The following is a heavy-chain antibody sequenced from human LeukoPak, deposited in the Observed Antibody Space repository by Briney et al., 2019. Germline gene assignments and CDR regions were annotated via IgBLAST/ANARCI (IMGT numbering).Heavy chain of an antibody. Sequence: GGSLRLSCAASGFTFSSYAMSWVRQAPGKGLEWVSAISGSGGSTYYADSVKGRFTISRDNAKNSLYLQMNSLRAEDTAVYYCARELDYYDSSGYCDYWGQGTLVTVSS. V-gene: IGHV3-23*01. J-gene: IGHJ4*02. CDR2: ISGSGGST. D-gene: IGHD3-22*01. CDR1: GFTFSSYA. CDR3: ARELDYYDSSGYCDY.